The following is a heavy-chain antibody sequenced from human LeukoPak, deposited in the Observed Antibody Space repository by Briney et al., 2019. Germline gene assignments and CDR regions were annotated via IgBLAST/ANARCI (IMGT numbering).Heavy chain of an antibody. D-gene: IGHD2-15*01. CDR3: ARGISPDP. CDR2: IKHDGSEK. Sequence: QAGGSLRLSCTASGFIFSTYWMTWVRQAPGKGLEWVANIKHDGSEKYYVDSVKGRFSISRDNAKNSLYLQVNSLRAEDTAIYYCARGISPDPWGQGTLVTVSS. CDR1: GFIFSTYW. J-gene: IGHJ5*02. V-gene: IGHV3-7*01.